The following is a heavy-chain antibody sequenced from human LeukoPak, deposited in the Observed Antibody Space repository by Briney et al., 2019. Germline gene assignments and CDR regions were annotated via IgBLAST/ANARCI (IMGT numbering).Heavy chain of an antibody. Sequence: GGSLRLSCAASGFTFSSYAITWVRQAPGMGLEWVSTISGSGSSTYYSDSVKGRFTISRDNSKNTLYLQMNSLRAEDTAVYYCAKDLHYYDTSGPFDYWGRGTLVTVSS. J-gene: IGHJ4*02. CDR2: ISGSGSST. V-gene: IGHV3-23*01. CDR3: AKDLHYYDTSGPFDY. D-gene: IGHD3-22*01. CDR1: GFTFSSYA.